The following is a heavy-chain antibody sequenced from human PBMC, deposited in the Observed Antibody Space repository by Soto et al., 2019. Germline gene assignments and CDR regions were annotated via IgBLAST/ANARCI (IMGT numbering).Heavy chain of an antibody. Sequence: GASVKVSCKASGYTFTSYAIHWARRAPGQRLEWMGWINAGNGNTKYSQKFQDRVTITRDTSASTAYMELSSLRSEDTAVYYCAREGLEEGVGTIRGFDHWGQGTLVTVSS. CDR1: GYTFTSYA. V-gene: IGHV1-3*01. CDR2: INAGNGNT. D-gene: IGHD5-12*01. CDR3: AREGLEEGVGTIRGFDH. J-gene: IGHJ4*02.